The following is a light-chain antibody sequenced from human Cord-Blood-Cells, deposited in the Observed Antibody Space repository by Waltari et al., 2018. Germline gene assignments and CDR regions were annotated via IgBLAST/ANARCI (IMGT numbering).Light chain of an antibody. V-gene: IGKV1-9*01. J-gene: IGKJ4*01. CDR3: QQLNSYPT. Sequence: DIQLTQSPSFLSASVGDRVTITCRASQGISSYLAWYQHKPGKAPKLLIYAASTLQSGVPSRFSGSGSGTEVTLTISSLQPEDFATYYCQQLNSYPTFGGGTKVEIK. CDR2: AAS. CDR1: QGISSY.